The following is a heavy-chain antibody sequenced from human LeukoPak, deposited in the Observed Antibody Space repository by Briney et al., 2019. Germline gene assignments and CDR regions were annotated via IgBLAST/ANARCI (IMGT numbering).Heavy chain of an antibody. CDR1: GYTLTELS. CDR3: ARDRRAALDY. J-gene: IGHJ4*02. D-gene: IGHD6-13*01. V-gene: IGHV1-24*01. CDR2: FDPEDGET. Sequence: ASVKVSCKVSGYTLTELSMHWVRQAPGKGLEWMGGFDPEDGETIYAQKFQGRVTITTDESTSTAYMELSSLRSEDTAVYYCARDRRAALDYWGQGTLVTVPS.